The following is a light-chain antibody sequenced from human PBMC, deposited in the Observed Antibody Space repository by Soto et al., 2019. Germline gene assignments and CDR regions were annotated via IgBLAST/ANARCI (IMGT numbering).Light chain of an antibody. J-gene: IGKJ5*01. V-gene: IGKV3-20*01. CDR3: QQHGSSPPIT. Sequence: IVLTQSPGTLSLSPGERATLSCRASQSVISSYLACYPQNPGPAPRLLIYCASSSATGIADRFSGSGSGTDFTLTISRLAAEDFAGNFCQQHGSSPPITFGRGTRLEI. CDR1: QSVISSY. CDR2: CAS.